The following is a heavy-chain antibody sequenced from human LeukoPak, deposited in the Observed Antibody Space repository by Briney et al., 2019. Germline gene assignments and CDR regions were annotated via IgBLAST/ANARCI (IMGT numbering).Heavy chain of an antibody. CDR3: ARAECAWYFQH. D-gene: IGHD3-3*01. CDR2: IKQDGSEN. CDR1: GFTFSCYW. Sequence: GGSLRLSCTASGFTFSCYWMTWVRQAPGKGLEWVARIKQDGSENYYVDSVEGRFTISRDNAKNSLYLQLNSLRVEDTAVYYCARAECAWYFQHWGQGTLVTVSS. V-gene: IGHV3-7*01. J-gene: IGHJ1*01.